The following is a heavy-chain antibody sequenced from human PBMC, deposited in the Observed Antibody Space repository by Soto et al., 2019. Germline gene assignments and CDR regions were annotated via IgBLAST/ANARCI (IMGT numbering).Heavy chain of an antibody. V-gene: IGHV3-9*01. CDR3: AQGENYLDSSGHYLDH. Sequence: EVQLVESGGDLVQPGRSLRLSCAGSGFTFDDYAMHWVRQAPGKGLEWVSGISWNSGTLGYADSVKGRFTISRDNAEKSLYREINSLRREDTVLYYCAQGENYLDSSGHYLDHWGQGTLVSLS. CDR2: ISWNSGTL. J-gene: IGHJ4*02. CDR1: GFTFDDYA. D-gene: IGHD3-22*01.